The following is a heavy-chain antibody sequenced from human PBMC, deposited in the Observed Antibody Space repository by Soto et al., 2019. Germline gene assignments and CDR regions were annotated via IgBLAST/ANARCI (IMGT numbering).Heavy chain of an antibody. Sequence: PGGSLRLSCAASGFTFSSYAMSWVRQAPGKGLERVSAISGSGGSTYYADSVKGRFTISRDNSKNTLYLQMNSLRAEDTAVYYCVKAGRFLEWFPPRGYYMDVWGKGTTVTVSS. CDR1: GFTFSSYA. J-gene: IGHJ6*03. CDR3: VKAGRFLEWFPPRGYYMDV. CDR2: ISGSGGST. D-gene: IGHD3-3*01. V-gene: IGHV3-23*01.